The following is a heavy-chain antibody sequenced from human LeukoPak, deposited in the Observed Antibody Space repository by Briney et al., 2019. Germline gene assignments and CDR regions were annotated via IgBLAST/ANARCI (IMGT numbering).Heavy chain of an antibody. CDR1: GGTFNSYA. Sequence: ASVKVSCKASGGTFNSYAISWVRQAPGQGLEWMGGIIPILGTANYAQRFQGRVTITADESTSTAYMELSSLRSEDTAVYYCARGPCSSSSCYLQERYYYYYYYMDVWGKGTTVTVSS. D-gene: IGHD2-2*01. CDR2: IIPILGTA. V-gene: IGHV1-69*13. J-gene: IGHJ6*03. CDR3: ARGPCSSSSCYLQERYYYYYYYMDV.